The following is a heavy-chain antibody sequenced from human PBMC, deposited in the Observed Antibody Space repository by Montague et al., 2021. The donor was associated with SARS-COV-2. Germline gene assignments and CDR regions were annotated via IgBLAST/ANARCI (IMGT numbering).Heavy chain of an antibody. CDR1: SGSLSTYY. J-gene: IGHJ4*02. V-gene: IGHV4-4*09. CDR3: ARNMAY. Sequence: SETLSLTCTVSSGSLSTYYWSWIRQSPDKGLEWIGYMYETGNMIYNPSLRSRVSISADTSKSQFSLRLTSVTAAESARYYCARNMAYWGQGVLVTV. CDR2: MYETGNM. D-gene: IGHD2/OR15-2a*01.